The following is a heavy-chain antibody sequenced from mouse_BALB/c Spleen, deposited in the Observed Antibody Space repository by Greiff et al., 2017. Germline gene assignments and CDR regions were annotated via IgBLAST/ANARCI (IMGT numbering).Heavy chain of an antibody. Sequence: EVKLQESGAELVKPGASVKLSCTASGFNIKDTYMHWVKQRPEQGLEWIGRIDPANGNTKYDPKFQGKATITADTSSNTAYLQLSSLTSEDTAVYYCATFTGAWFAYWGQGTLVTVSA. V-gene: IGHV14-3*02. CDR3: ATFTGAWFAY. D-gene: IGHD1-1*01. CDR2: IDPANGNT. J-gene: IGHJ3*01. CDR1: GFNIKDTY.